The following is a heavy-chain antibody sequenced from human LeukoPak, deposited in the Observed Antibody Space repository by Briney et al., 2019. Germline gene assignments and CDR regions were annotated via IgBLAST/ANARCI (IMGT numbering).Heavy chain of an antibody. CDR2: VTPLLNIT. D-gene: IGHD5-18*01. V-gene: IGHV1-69*04. CDR3: ARDQGLTAPPPYGLDV. J-gene: IGHJ6*02. CDR1: GGTSSSSA. Sequence: SLKVSCKASGGTSSSSAITWVRQTPGQGRDSMGRVTPLLNITSYAEKFQGSVTITADTSTSTVYMELSSLRSAETAVYYCARDQGLTAPPPYGLDVWGPGTTVIVSS.